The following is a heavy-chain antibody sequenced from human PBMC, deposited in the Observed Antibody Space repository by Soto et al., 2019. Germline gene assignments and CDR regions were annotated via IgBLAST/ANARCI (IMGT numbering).Heavy chain of an antibody. Sequence: EVQLVESGGGLVQPGRSLRLSCAASGFTFDDYAMHWVRQAPGKGLEWVSDISWNRGSMGYADTVRGRFPISRDNAKNSLSLQINSLRAEDTALYYCASGYCSGGSFRYSRNLGYWGQGTLVTVSS. D-gene: IGHD2-15*01. V-gene: IGHV3-9*01. J-gene: IGHJ4*02. CDR3: ASGYCSGGSFRYSRNLGY. CDR2: ISWNRGSM. CDR1: GFTFDDYA.